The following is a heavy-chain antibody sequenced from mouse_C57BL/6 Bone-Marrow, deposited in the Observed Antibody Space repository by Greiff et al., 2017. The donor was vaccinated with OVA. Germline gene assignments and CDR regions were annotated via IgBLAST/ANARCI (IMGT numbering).Heavy chain of an antibody. D-gene: IGHD1-1*01. CDR2: INPSNGGT. CDR1: GYTFTSYW. J-gene: IGHJ3*01. V-gene: IGHV1-53*01. CDR3: ARSNYYGSSYPPAWFAY. Sequence: VQLQHPGTELVKPGASVKLSCKASGYTFTSYWMHWVKQRPGQGLEWIGNINPSNGGTNYNEKFKSKATLTVDKSSSTAYMQLSSLTSEDSAVYYCARSNYYGSSYPPAWFAYWGQGTLVTVSA.